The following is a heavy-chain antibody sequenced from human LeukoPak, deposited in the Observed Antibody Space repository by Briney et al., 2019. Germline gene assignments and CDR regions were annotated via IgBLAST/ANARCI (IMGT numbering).Heavy chain of an antibody. CDR3: ASRIAAAGTLFDY. CDR1: GGTFSSYA. Sequence: GASVKVSCKASGGTFSSYAISWVRQAPGQGLEWMGIINPSGGSTSYTQKFQGRVTMTRDTSTSTVYMELSSLRSEDTAVYYCASRIAAAGTLFDYWGQGTLVTVSS. V-gene: IGHV1-46*01. D-gene: IGHD6-13*01. CDR2: INPSGGST. J-gene: IGHJ4*02.